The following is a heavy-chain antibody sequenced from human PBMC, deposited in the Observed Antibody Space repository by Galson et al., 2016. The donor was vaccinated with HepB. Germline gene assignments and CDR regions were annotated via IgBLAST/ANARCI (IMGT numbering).Heavy chain of an antibody. CDR3: VRAYGDYGLPLLRY. CDR2: MNSHRGNT. J-gene: IGHJ4*02. V-gene: IGHV1-8*01. CDR1: GYTFTTYD. D-gene: IGHD4-17*01. Sequence: SVKVSCKASGYTFTTYDIYWVRQATGQGLEWMGWMNSHRGNTGYAQKFQGRVTLTRNTSISTAYMELSNLRSEDTAIYYCVRAYGDYGLPLLRYWGQGTLVTVAS.